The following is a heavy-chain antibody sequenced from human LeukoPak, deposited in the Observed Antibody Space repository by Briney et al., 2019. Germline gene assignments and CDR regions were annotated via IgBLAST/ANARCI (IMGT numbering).Heavy chain of an antibody. Sequence: GGSLRLSCAASGFTFSSYAMHWVRQAPGKGLEWVAVISYDGSNKYYADSVKGRSTISRDNSKNTLYLQMNSLRAEDTAVYYCARVGIAVAGSFDYWGQGTLVTVSS. CDR3: ARVGIAVAGSFDY. V-gene: IGHV3-30*04. J-gene: IGHJ4*02. CDR2: ISYDGSNK. D-gene: IGHD6-19*01. CDR1: GFTFSSYA.